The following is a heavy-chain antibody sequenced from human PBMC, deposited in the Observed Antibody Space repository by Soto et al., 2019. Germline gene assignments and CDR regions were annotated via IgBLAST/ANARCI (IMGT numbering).Heavy chain of an antibody. Sequence: GFLRLSFSASGFNFAAYTMSWVRLTPGKGLEWVGFIRRIAYGGTTDYAASVKGRFTISRDDSRKIVYLQMSRLKIEDTAVYYCSRSLAIDFDSWGQGTLVTVSS. CDR1: GFNFAAYT. CDR3: SRSLAIDFDS. V-gene: IGHV3-49*04. J-gene: IGHJ4*02. CDR2: IRRIAYGGTT.